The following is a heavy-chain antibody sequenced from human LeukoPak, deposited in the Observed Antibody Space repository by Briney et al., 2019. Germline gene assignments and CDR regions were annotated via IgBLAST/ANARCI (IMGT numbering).Heavy chain of an antibody. D-gene: IGHD2-2*01. CDR1: GFTFSSYA. CDR2: ISGSGGST. Sequence: GGSLRLSCAASGFTFSSYAMSWVRQAPGKGLEWVSAISGSGGSTYYADSVKGRFTISRDNSKNTLYLQMNSLRAEDTAVYYCAKDRGCSSTSCYEGTFDYWGQGILVTVSS. V-gene: IGHV3-23*01. CDR3: AKDRGCSSTSCYEGTFDY. J-gene: IGHJ4*02.